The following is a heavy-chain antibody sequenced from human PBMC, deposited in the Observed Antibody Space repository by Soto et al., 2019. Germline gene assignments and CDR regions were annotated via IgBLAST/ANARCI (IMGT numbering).Heavy chain of an antibody. CDR2: IYYSGST. J-gene: IGHJ6*04. CDR3: ARADYYGSGRSMDV. CDR1: GGSISSGGYY. V-gene: IGHV4-31*03. D-gene: IGHD3-10*01. Sequence: QVHLQESGPGLVKPSQTLSLTCTVSGGSISSGGYYWSWIRQHPGKGLEWIGYIYYSGSTYFNPSLKSRVTISVHASKNHFALKLSSVTAAYTAVYYCARADYYGSGRSMDVWGKGTTVTVSS.